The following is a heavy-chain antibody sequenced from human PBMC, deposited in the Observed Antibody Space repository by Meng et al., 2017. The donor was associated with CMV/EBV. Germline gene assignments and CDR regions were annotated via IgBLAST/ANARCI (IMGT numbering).Heavy chain of an antibody. J-gene: IGHJ4*02. CDR3: ARDKIQLWPTVGYFDY. V-gene: IGHV1-46*01. CDR2: INPSGGST. Sequence: QGQLVQAGAEVKKPGSSVKVSCKASGYTFTSYYMHWVRQAPGQGLEWMGIINPSGGSTSYAQKFQGRVTVTRDTSTSTVYMELSSLRSEDTAVYYCARDKIQLWPTVGYFDYWGQGTLVTVSS. D-gene: IGHD5-18*01. CDR1: GYTFTSYY.